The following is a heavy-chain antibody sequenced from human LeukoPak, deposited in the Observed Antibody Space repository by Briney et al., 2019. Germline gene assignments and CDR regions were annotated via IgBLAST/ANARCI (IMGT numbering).Heavy chain of an antibody. CDR2: IIPIFGTA. V-gene: IGHV1-69*01. CDR1: GGTFSSYA. CDR3: ARDEGDCSSTSCLFDY. D-gene: IGHD2-2*01. Sequence: SVTVSCKASGGTFSSYAISWVRQAPGQGLEWMGGIIPIFGTANYAQKFQGRVTITADESTSTAYMELSSLRSEDTAVYYCARDEGDCSSTSCLFDYWGQGTLVTVSS. J-gene: IGHJ4*02.